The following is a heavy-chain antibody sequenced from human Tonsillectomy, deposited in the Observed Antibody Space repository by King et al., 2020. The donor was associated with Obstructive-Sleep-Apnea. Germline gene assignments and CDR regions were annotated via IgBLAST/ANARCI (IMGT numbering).Heavy chain of an antibody. CDR1: GFTFRSYW. V-gene: IGHV3-74*03. J-gene: IGHJ4*02. Sequence: VQLVESGGGLVQPGGSLRLSCAASGFTFRSYWMNWVRQAPGKGLVWVSRIKSDGSIITYADSVKGRFTISRDNAKNTPYLQMNSLRAEDTAVYYCPSDETSAGPSFDYWGQGTLVTVSS. CDR3: PSDETSAGPSFDY. CDR2: IKSDGSII. D-gene: IGHD6-13*01.